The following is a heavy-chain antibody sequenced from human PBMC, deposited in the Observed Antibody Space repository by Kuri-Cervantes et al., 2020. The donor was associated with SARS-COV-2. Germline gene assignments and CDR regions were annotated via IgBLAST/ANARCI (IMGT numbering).Heavy chain of an antibody. D-gene: IGHD6-6*01. CDR3: ARDAYSSSSMYYFDY. V-gene: IGHV4-39*02. CDR2: IYYSGST. Sequence: GSLRLSCTVSGGSISSSSYYWGWIRQPPGKGLEWIGSIYYSGSTYYNPSLKSRVTISVDTSKNQFSLKLSSVTAADTAVYYCARDAYSSSSMYYFDYWGQGTLVTVSS. J-gene: IGHJ4*02. CDR1: GGSISSSSYY.